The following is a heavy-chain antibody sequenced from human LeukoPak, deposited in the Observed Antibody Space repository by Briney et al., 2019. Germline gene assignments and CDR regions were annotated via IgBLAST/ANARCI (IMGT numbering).Heavy chain of an antibody. J-gene: IGHJ4*02. Sequence: GGSLRLSCAASGFTFSSYGMSWVRQAPGKGLEWVSAISGSGGSTYYADSVKGRFTISRDNSKNTLYLQMNSLRAEDTAVYYCAKRYCTSSSCSLFDYWGQGTLITVSS. D-gene: IGHD2-2*01. CDR3: AKRYCTSSSCSLFDY. V-gene: IGHV3-23*01. CDR1: GFTFSSYG. CDR2: ISGSGGST.